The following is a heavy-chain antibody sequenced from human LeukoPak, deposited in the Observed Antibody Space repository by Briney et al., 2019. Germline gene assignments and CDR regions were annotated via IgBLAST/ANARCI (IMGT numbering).Heavy chain of an antibody. Sequence: GGALRLSCAASGIAFSDVWMTWVRQAPGKGLEWVGRIKSKADGGTTDYAAPVKGRFSISGDDSKNTVYLQMDSLEAEDTAVYYCAAFSKGFWGQGTLVTVSS. CDR2: IKSKADGGTT. CDR1: GIAFSDVW. CDR3: AAFSKGF. J-gene: IGHJ4*02. V-gene: IGHV3-15*01.